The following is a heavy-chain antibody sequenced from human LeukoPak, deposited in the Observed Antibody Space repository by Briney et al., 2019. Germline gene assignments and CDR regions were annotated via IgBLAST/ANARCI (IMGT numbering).Heavy chain of an antibody. J-gene: IGHJ3*02. V-gene: IGHV3-74*01. Sequence: GGSLRLSCAASEFPFSSYWMHWVRQAPGKGLVWVSRINGDGSSTSYADSVKGRFTISRENAKNSLYLQMNSLRAGDTAVYYCARSRTLWGAFDIWGQGTMVTVSS. D-gene: IGHD2-21*01. CDR2: INGDGSST. CDR1: EFPFSSYW. CDR3: ARSRTLWGAFDI.